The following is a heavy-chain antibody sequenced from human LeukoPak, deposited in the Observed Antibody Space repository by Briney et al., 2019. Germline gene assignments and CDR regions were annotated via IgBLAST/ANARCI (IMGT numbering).Heavy chain of an antibody. CDR3: ARVKAVAGTYRYYYGMDV. Sequence: SETLSLTCAVYGGSFSGYYWSWIRQPPGKGLEWIGEINHSGSTNYNSSLKSRVTISVDTSKNQFSLKLSSVTAADTAVYYCARVKAVAGTYRYYYGMDVWGQGTTVTVSS. V-gene: IGHV4-34*01. J-gene: IGHJ6*02. CDR2: INHSGST. D-gene: IGHD6-19*01. CDR1: GGSFSGYY.